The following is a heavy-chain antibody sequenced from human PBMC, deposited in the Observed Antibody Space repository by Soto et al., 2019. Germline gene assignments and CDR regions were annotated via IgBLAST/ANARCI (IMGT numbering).Heavy chain of an antibody. CDR2: IYYSGST. CDR3: ARGTYYYGSGSYWFDP. D-gene: IGHD3-10*01. J-gene: IGHJ5*02. CDR1: GGSISSGDYY. V-gene: IGHV4-30-4*01. Sequence: SETLSLTCTVSGGSISSGDYYWSCIRQPPGKGLEWIGYIYYSGSTYYNPSLKSRVTISVDTSKNQFSLKLSSVTAADTAVYYCARGTYYYGSGSYWFDPWGQGTLVTVSS.